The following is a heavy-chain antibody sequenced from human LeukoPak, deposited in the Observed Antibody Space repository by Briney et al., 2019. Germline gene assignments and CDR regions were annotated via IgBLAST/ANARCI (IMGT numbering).Heavy chain of an antibody. CDR3: ARGSVRLGSSPGAIDAFDI. CDR1: GGSISSGGYY. Sequence: PSETLSFTCTVSGGSISSGGYYWSWIRQHPGKGLEWIGYIYYSGSTYYNPSLKSRVTISVDTSKNQFSLKLSSVTAADTAVYYCARGSVRLGSSPGAIDAFDIWGQGTMVTVSS. V-gene: IGHV4-31*03. CDR2: IYYSGST. J-gene: IGHJ3*02. D-gene: IGHD3-10*02.